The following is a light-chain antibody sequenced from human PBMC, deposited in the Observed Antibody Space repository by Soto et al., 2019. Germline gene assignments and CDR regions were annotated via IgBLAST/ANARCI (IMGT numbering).Light chain of an antibody. J-gene: IGKJ2*01. CDR3: QQFGSSPYT. V-gene: IGKV3-20*01. CDR1: RSVSVAY. CDR2: GVS. Sequence: EIVLTQSPGTLSLSPGERATLSCRASRSVSVAYLAWYQQKPGQAPKLLIYGVSNRATGVPDRFSVSWSGTDFTLTISRLEPEDSAVYYCQQFGSSPYTFGQGTKLEIK.